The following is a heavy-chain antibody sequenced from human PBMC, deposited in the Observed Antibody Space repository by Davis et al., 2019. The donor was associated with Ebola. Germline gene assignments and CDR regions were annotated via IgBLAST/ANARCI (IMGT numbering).Heavy chain of an antibody. CDR3: ARREQWLGAPFDY. CDR2: IYPGHSDT. Sequence: AESLLISCTPSGSSFTSSWIGWVRQMPGKGLEWMGIIYPGHSDTTYSPSFQGQVTITADKSNSTAYLQWSSLKASYTAMYYCARREQWLGAPFDYWGQGTLVTVSS. V-gene: IGHV5-51*01. CDR1: GSSFTSSW. J-gene: IGHJ4*02. D-gene: IGHD6-19*01.